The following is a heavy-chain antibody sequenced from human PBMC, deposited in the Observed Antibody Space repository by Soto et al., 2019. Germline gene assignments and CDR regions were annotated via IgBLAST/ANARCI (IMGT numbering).Heavy chain of an antibody. Sequence: ASVKVSCKASGYTFTGYYMHWVRQAPGQGLEWMGWINPNSGGTNYAQKFQGWVTMTRDTSISTAYMELSRLRSDDTAVYYCARDSSVLRYFDWLDYYYGMDVWGQGTTVT. D-gene: IGHD3-9*01. CDR2: INPNSGGT. J-gene: IGHJ6*02. V-gene: IGHV1-2*04. CDR1: GYTFTGYY. CDR3: ARDSSVLRYFDWLDYYYGMDV.